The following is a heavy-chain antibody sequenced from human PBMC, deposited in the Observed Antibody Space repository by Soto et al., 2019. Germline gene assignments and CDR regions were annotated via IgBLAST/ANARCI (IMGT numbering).Heavy chain of an antibody. J-gene: IGHJ6*02. V-gene: IGHV3-23*01. CDR3: ARDRYSYYDFWSGSLPYYYYGMDV. CDR2: ISGSGGNT. CDR1: GFTFSDYW. Sequence: GGSLRLSCAVSGFTFSDYWMSWVRQAPGKGLEWVSAISGSGGNTYYADSVKGRFAISRDNSKNTLYLQMNSLRAEDTAVYYCARDRYSYYDFWSGSLPYYYYGMDVWGQGTTVTVSS. D-gene: IGHD3-3*01.